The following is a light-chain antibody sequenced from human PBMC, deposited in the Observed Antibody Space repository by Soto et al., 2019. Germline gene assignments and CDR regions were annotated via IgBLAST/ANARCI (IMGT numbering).Light chain of an antibody. V-gene: IGKV1-33*01. CDR1: QDIRDY. CDR2: EAS. CDR3: QQYESLPS. Sequence: DIPMTQSPSSLSASIGDRVTITCQASQDIRDYLNWYQQKPGKAPKLLIYEASNLETGVPSRFSGGGFGTDFPFTISSLQPEDIATYFCQQYESLPSFGQGTKLEI. J-gene: IGKJ2*01.